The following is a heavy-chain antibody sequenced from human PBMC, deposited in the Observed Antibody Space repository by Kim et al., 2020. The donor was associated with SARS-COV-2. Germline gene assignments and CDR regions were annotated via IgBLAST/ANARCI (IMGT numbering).Heavy chain of an antibody. D-gene: IGHD6-13*01. CDR1: GYTFTNYA. Sequence: ASVKVSCKASGYTFTNYAMNWVQQAPGQGLEWIGWINTNTGNPTYAQGFTGHFVFSLDTSVSTAYLQISSLKAEDTAVYYCARDQWGSSWSGFDQWGQGTLVTVSS. J-gene: IGHJ4*02. V-gene: IGHV7-4-1*02. CDR2: INTNTGNP. CDR3: ARDQWGSSWSGFDQ.